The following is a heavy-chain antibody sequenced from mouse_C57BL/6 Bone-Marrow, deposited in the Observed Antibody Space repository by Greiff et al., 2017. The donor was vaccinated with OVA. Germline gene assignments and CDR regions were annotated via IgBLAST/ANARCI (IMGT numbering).Heavy chain of an antibody. V-gene: IGHV1-50*01. J-gene: IGHJ3*01. D-gene: IGHD3-2*02. Sequence: QVQLQQPGAELVKPGASVKLSCKASGYTFTSYWMQWVKQRPGQGLEWTGEIDPSDSSTNYNQKFKGKATLTVDTSSSTAYMQLSSLTSEDSAVYYCARRDSSGPAWFAYWGQGTLVTVSA. CDR3: ARRDSSGPAWFAY. CDR1: GYTFTSYW. CDR2: IDPSDSST.